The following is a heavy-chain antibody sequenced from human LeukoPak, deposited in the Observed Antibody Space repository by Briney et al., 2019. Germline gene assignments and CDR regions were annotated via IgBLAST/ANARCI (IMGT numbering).Heavy chain of an antibody. Sequence: PGGSLRLSCAASGFTFSSYAMSWVRQAPGKGLERVSAISGSGGSTYYADSVKGRFTISRDNSKNTLYLQMNSLRAEDTAVYYCAKWYSSSWYVDYWGQGTLVTVSS. D-gene: IGHD6-13*01. CDR1: GFTFSSYA. J-gene: IGHJ4*02. CDR2: ISGSGGST. V-gene: IGHV3-23*01. CDR3: AKWYSSSWYVDY.